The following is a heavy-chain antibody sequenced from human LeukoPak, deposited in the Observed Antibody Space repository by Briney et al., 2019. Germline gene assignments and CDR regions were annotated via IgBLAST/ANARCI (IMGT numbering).Heavy chain of an antibody. J-gene: IGHJ6*02. CDR3: ASGSSGYYFSAYYYGMDV. CDR2: INPSGGST. CDR1: GYTFTSYY. D-gene: IGHD3-22*01. V-gene: IGHV1-46*01. Sequence: GASVKVSCKASGYTFTSYYMHWVRQAPGQGLEWMGIINPSGGSTSYAQKLQGRVTMTRDTSTSTVYMELSSLRSEDTAVYYCASGSSGYYFSAYYYGMDVWGQGTTVTVSS.